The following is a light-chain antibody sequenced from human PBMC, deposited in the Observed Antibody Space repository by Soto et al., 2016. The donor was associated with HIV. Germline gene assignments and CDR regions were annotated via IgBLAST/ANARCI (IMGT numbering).Light chain of an antibody. CDR1: QSISRY. CDR2: AAS. J-gene: IGKJ4*01. Sequence: DIQMTQSPSSLSASVGDRVTITCRASQSISRYLNWYQQKPGKVPKLLIYAASSLQTGVPSRFSGSGSGTDFTLTISSLQPEDFATYYCQQTYNTPLTFGGGTQGGDQT. CDR3: QQTYNTPLT. V-gene: IGKV1-39*01.